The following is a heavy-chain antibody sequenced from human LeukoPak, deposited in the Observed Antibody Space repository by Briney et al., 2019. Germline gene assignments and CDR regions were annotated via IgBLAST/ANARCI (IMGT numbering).Heavy chain of an antibody. J-gene: IGHJ5*02. V-gene: IGHV4-34*01. CDR3: ARRSPRVLLWFGESYNRFDP. Sequence: SETLSLTCAVYGGSFSGYYWSWIRQPPGKGLEWIGEINHSGSTNYNPSLKSRVTISVDTSKNQFSLKLSSVTAADTAVYYCARRSPRVLLWFGESYNRFDPWGQGTLVTVSS. CDR2: INHSGST. D-gene: IGHD3-10*01. CDR1: GGSFSGYY.